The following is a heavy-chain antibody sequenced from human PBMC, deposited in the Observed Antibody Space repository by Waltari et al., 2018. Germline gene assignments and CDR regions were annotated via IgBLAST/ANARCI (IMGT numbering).Heavy chain of an antibody. Sequence: QITLKESGPTLVKPTQSLVLTCTFSGFSRTTNGVGVGWIRHPPGKAPEWLALIYWNDDERYNPSLRSRLTITKDTSKNQVVLTMTNMDPVETATYFCAHEFGAFDFWGQGTMITVSS. J-gene: IGHJ3*01. CDR2: IYWNDDE. V-gene: IGHV2-5*01. CDR3: AHEFGAFDF. CDR1: GFSRTTNGVG. D-gene: IGHD3-16*01.